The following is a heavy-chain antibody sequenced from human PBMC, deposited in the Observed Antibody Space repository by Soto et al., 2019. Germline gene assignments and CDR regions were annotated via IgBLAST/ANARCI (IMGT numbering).Heavy chain of an antibody. J-gene: IGHJ6*02. CDR1: GGSISSYY. CDR3: ARDRLVTYYDSSGYYFGGMDV. V-gene: IGHV4-59*01. CDR2: IYYSGST. Sequence: SEMLSLTCTVSGGSISSYYWSWIRQPPGKGLEWIGYIYYSGSTNYNPSLKSRVTISVDTSKDQFSLKLSSVTAADTAVYYCARDRLVTYYDSSGYYFGGMDVWGQGTTVTVSS. D-gene: IGHD3-22*01.